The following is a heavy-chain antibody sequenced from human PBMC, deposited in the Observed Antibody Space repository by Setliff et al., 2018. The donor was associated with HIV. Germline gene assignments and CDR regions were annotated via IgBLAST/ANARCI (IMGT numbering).Heavy chain of an antibody. J-gene: IGHJ5*02. CDR3: ARRIDDSGSFPDKNWFDT. V-gene: IGHV4-59*08. Sequence: SETLSLTCTVSGGSISSYYWSWIRQPPGKGLEWIGNIYYDGSAYYNPSLQSRVTMSIDTSKNQFSLRLTSVTAADTAVYYCARRIDDSGSFPDKNWFDTWGQGSLVTVSS. CDR1: GGSISSYY. D-gene: IGHD3-10*01. CDR2: IYYDGSA.